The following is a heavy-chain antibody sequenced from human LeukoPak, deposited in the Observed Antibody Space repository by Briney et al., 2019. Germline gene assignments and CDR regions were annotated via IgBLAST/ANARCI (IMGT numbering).Heavy chain of an antibody. CDR1: GFTFSSYA. CDR2: ISYDGSNK. CDR3: ARDLTYGSGSNYYGMDV. V-gene: IGHV3-30*04. D-gene: IGHD3-10*01. Sequence: GRSLRLSCAASGFTFSSYAMHWVRQAPGKGLEWVAVISYDGSNKYYADSVKGRFTISRDNSKNTLYLQMNSLRAEDTAVYYCARDLTYGSGSNYYGMDVWGQGTTVTVSS. J-gene: IGHJ6*02.